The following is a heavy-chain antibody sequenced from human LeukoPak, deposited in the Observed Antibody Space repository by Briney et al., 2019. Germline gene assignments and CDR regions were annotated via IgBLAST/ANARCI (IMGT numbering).Heavy chain of an antibody. V-gene: IGHV1-69*01. CDR1: VRILSNQA. Sequence: SVDVSRQASVRILSNQAIGGVRQAPTQGLEWVGGINSIFCTKNYAQKFQGGDTITAHEPTSTAYMELSSLRSEDTAVYYCARSPPSDSNYGFLTYYDYYYMDVWGKGTTVTVSS. J-gene: IGHJ6*03. CDR3: ARSPPSDSNYGFLTYYDYYYMDV. CDR2: INSIFCTK. D-gene: IGHD4-11*01.